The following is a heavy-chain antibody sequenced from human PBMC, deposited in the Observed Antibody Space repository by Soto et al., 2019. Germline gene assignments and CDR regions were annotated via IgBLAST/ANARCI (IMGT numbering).Heavy chain of an antibody. V-gene: IGHV3-21*01. CDR2: ISSSSSYI. CDR1: GFTFSSYS. Sequence: EVQLVESGGGLVKPGGSLRLSCAASGFTFSSYSMNWVRQAPGKGLEWVSSISSSSSYIYYADSVKGRFTISRDNAKNVLXXQMNSLRAEDTAVYYCARDGCGGDCYLHEYYGMDVWGQGTTVTVSS. CDR3: ARDGCGGDCYLHEYYGMDV. J-gene: IGHJ6*02. D-gene: IGHD2-21*02.